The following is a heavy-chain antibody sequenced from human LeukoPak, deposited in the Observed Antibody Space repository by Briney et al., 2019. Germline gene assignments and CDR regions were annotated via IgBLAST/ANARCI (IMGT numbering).Heavy chain of an antibody. CDR1: GGTFSSYA. CDR3: TSPSGTVM. V-gene: IGHV1-69*06. CDR2: IIPIIGPP. Sequence: SVKVSCKASGGTFSSYAISWVRQAPGQGLEWMGGIIPIIGPPNYAQKFQGRVTITADKSTTTAYMELSSLRSEDTGVYYCTSPSGTVMGGQETLVTVSS. J-gene: IGHJ4*02. D-gene: IGHD5-18*01.